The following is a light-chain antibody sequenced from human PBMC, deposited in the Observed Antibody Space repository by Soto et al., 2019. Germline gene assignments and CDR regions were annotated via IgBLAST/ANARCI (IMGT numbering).Light chain of an antibody. CDR3: SSYTSSSTVL. CDR2: DVT. J-gene: IGLJ2*01. V-gene: IGLV2-14*01. CDR1: SSDVGGYNY. Sequence: QSVLTQPASVSGSPGQSITISCTGTSSDVGGYNYVCWYQQHPGKAPKLIIYDVTHRPSGVSNRFSGSKSGNTASLSISGLQADDEADYYCSSYTSSSTVLFGGGTKLTVL.